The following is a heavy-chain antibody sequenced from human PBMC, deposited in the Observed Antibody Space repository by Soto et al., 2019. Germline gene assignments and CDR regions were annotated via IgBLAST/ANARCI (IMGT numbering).Heavy chain of an antibody. CDR1: GYTFTSYG. CDR3: ARERSITMVRGVTSRNWFDP. D-gene: IGHD3-10*01. V-gene: IGHV1-2*02. J-gene: IGHJ5*02. Sequence: ASVKVSCKASGYTFTSYGISWVRQAPGQGLEWMGWINPNSGGTNYAQKFQGRVTMTRDTSISTAYMELSRLRSDDTAVYYCARERSITMVRGVTSRNWFDPWGQGTLVTVSS. CDR2: INPNSGGT.